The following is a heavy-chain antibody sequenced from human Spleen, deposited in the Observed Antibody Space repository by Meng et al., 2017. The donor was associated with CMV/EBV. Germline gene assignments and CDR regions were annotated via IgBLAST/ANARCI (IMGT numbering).Heavy chain of an antibody. J-gene: IGHJ5*02. CDR1: GFTFSDDW. CDR2: INRDGTST. CDR3: ARDAEREFAVDWFDP. V-gene: IGHV3-74*01. D-gene: IGHD6-19*01. Sequence: SGFTFSDDWMNWVRQAPGEGLVWVSRINRDGTSTSYADSVKGRLTISRDNGKNTLYLQMDSLKAEDTAVYYCARDAEREFAVDWFDPWGQGTLVTVSS.